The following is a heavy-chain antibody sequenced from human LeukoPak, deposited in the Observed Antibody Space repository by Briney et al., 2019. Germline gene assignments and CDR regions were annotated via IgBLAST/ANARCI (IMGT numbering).Heavy chain of an antibody. CDR1: GGSISSYY. V-gene: IGHV4-59*01. J-gene: IGHJ4*02. Sequence: SETLSLTCTVSGGSISSYYWSWIRQPPGKGLEWIGYIHYSGSTNYNPSLKSRVTMSVDTSKTQFSLKLSSGTAADTAVYYCARYRYTGGGYYFDYWGQGTLVTVSS. CDR3: ARYRYTGGGYYFDY. CDR2: IHYSGST. D-gene: IGHD6-19*01.